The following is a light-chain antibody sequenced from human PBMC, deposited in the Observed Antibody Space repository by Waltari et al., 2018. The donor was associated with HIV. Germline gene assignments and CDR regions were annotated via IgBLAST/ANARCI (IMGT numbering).Light chain of an antibody. J-gene: IGKJ1*01. CDR2: AAS. Sequence: DIQMTQSPSSLSASVGDRVTITCRESQRISSYLNWYQQKPGKAPKLLIYAASSLQSGVPSRFSGSVSGTDFTLTISSLQPKDFSTYYCQQSYRAPWTFGQGSKVELK. CDR1: QRISSY. V-gene: IGKV1-39*01. CDR3: QQSYRAPWT.